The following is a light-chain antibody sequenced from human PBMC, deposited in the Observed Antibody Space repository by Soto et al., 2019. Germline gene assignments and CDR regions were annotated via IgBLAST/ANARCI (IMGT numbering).Light chain of an antibody. V-gene: IGLV2-11*01. CDR1: SSDVGGYNY. J-gene: IGLJ1*01. Sequence: QSALTQPRSVSRSPGQSVTISCTGTSSDVGGYNYVSWYQQHPGKAPKVMIYDVTKRPSGVPDRFSGSRSGNTASLTISGLQADDEADYYCCSYAGSYYVFGTGTQLTVL. CDR2: DVT. CDR3: CSYAGSYYV.